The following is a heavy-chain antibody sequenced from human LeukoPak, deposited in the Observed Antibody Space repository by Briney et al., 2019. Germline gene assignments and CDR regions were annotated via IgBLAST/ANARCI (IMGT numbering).Heavy chain of an antibody. CDR2: IKQDGSEK. CDR3: ARRFGSGSFENSEFDY. J-gene: IGHJ4*02. CDR1: GFTFSTYW. D-gene: IGHD3-10*01. Sequence: PGESLRLSCAASGFTFSTYWMTWVRQAPGKGLEWVANIKQDGSEKYYVDSVKGRFTISRDNAKNSLFLQMNSLRAEDTAVYYCARRFGSGSFENSEFDYWGQGTLVTVSS. V-gene: IGHV3-7*01.